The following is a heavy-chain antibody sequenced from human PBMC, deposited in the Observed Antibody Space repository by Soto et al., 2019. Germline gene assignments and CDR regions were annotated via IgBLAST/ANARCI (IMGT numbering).Heavy chain of an antibody. CDR1: GYTFTGYY. CDR3: ARCDVSRCFEWSARSVGMDV. Sequence: ASVKVSCKASGYTFTGYYMHWVRQAPGQGLEWMGWINPNSGGTNYAQKFQGRVAMTRDTSISTAYMELSRLRSDDTAVYYCARCDVSRCFEWSARSVGMDVWRQRTTVTVSS. J-gene: IGHJ6*02. CDR2: INPNSGGT. D-gene: IGHD3-3*01. V-gene: IGHV1-2*02.